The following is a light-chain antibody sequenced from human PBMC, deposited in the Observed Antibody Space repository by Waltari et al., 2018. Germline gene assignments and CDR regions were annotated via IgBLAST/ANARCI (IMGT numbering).Light chain of an antibody. CDR1: QSIGNNY. CDR3: QQYYSSRT. CDR2: AAS. V-gene: IGKV3-20*01. J-gene: IGKJ1*01. Sequence: EIVLTQSPGTLSLSPGERATLFCRASQSIGNNYLAWYQHKPGQAPGLLIYAASTRATAIPDRFSGSGSGTDFTFTISRLEPEDFAVYFCQQYYSSRTFGQGTKVEIK.